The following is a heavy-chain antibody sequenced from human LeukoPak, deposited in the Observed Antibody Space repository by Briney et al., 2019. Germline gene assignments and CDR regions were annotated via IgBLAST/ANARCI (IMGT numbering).Heavy chain of an antibody. Sequence: GASVKVSCKASGYTFTGYYMHWVRQAPGQGLEWMGWINPNSGGTNYAQKFQGRVTMTRDTSISTAYMELSRLRSDDTAVYYCARDLGGSGSYSLDYWGQGTLVTVSS. CDR3: ARDLGGSGSYSLDY. CDR1: GYTFTGYY. D-gene: IGHD3-10*01. V-gene: IGHV1-2*02. J-gene: IGHJ4*02. CDR2: INPNSGGT.